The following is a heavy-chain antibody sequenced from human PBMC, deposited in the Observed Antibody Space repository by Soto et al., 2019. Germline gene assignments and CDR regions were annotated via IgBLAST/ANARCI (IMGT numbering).Heavy chain of an antibody. Sequence: GGSLRLSCAASGFTFSSYAMSWVRQAPGKGLEWVSAISGSGGSTYYADSVKGRFTISRDNSKNTLYLQMNSLRAEDTAVYYCAKCRGYYGSGQYGMDVWGQGTTVTVSS. J-gene: IGHJ6*02. CDR1: GFTFSSYA. CDR3: AKCRGYYGSGQYGMDV. CDR2: ISGSGGST. V-gene: IGHV3-23*01. D-gene: IGHD3-10*01.